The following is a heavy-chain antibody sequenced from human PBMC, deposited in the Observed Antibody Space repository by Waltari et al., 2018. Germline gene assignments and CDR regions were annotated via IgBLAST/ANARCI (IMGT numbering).Heavy chain of an antibody. J-gene: IGHJ4*02. D-gene: IGHD3-10*01. Sequence: VQLVESGGGLVQPGGSLRLSCAASGFTFSSYWMSWVRQAPGKGLEWVANIKQDGSEKYYVDSVKGRFTISRDNAKNSLYLQSNSLRAEDTAVYYCAREPIGGLFDYWGQGTLVTVSS. V-gene: IGHV3-7*01. CDR3: AREPIGGLFDY. CDR1: GFTFSSYW. CDR2: IKQDGSEK.